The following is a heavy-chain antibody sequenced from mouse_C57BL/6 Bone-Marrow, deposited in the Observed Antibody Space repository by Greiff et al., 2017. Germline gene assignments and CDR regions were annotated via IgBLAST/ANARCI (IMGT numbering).Heavy chain of an antibody. CDR1: GFTFSSYA. CDR2: ISDGGSYT. J-gene: IGHJ4*01. V-gene: IGHV5-4*01. D-gene: IGHD2-3*01. CDR3: ARDSGLLRYAMDY. Sequence: EVKLMESGGGLVKPGGSLKLSCAASGFTFSSYAMSWVRQTPEKRLEWVATISDGGSYTYYPDNVKGRFTISSDNAKNNLYLQMSHLKSKDTAMYYCARDSGLLRYAMDYWGQGTSVTVSA.